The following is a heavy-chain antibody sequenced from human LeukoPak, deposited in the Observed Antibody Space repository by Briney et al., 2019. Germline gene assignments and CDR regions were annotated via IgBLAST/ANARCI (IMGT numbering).Heavy chain of an antibody. D-gene: IGHD2-21*01. CDR1: GYIFTKYV. V-gene: IGHV1-3*01. Sequence: ASVKVSCKASGYIFTKYVVHWVRQAPGQRPEWMGWIKAGNGDTKYSQNFQDRLTTTRDTSASTVYMELSSLTSEDTALYYCARVDCGDTCYPGGYWGQGTLVTVSS. J-gene: IGHJ4*02. CDR3: ARVDCGDTCYPGGY. CDR2: IKAGNGDT.